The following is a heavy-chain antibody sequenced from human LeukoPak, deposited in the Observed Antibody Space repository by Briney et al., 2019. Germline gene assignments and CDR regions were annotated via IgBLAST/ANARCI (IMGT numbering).Heavy chain of an antibody. CDR2: IKQDGSEK. CDR1: GFTFRNYW. CDR3: ARDGSTLLLWFGELSDY. J-gene: IGHJ4*02. V-gene: IGHV3-7*01. Sequence: GGSLRLSCAASGFTFRNYWMSWVRQAPGKGLEWVANIKQDGSEKYYVDSVKGRFTISRDNAKNSLYLQMNSLRAEDTAVYYCARDGSTLLLWFGELSDYWGQGTLVTVSS. D-gene: IGHD3-10*01.